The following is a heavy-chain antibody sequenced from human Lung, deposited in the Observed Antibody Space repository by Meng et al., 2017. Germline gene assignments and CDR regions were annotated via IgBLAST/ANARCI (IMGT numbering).Heavy chain of an antibody. D-gene: IGHD6-13*01. CDR3: ARDEDISAAGKLFGDY. J-gene: IGHJ4*02. CDR2: IDPKSGDT. CDR1: GYNVPDYW. Sequence: QGRRGRSGAEVKKPGASVKFPCKPFGYNVPDYWLHWVRRAPGQGLEWMGRIDPKSGDTHYAQRFQGRVTMTGDTSISTAYMELSGLRSDDTAMYYCARDEDISAAGKLFGDYWGQGTLVTVSS. V-gene: IGHV1-2*06.